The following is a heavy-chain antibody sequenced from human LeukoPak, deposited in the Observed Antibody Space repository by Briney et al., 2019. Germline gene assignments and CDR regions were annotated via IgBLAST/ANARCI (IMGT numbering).Heavy chain of an antibody. V-gene: IGHV4-39*07. CDR3: ARDIPNYYDSSGPSFDI. CDR1: SGSISSNSYY. D-gene: IGHD3-22*01. J-gene: IGHJ3*02. Sequence: PSETLSLTCTVSSGSISSNSYYWGWIRQPPGKGVEWIGSIHYGGSTYYSASLKSRVTISVDTSKNQFSLKLSSVTAADTAVYYCARDIPNYYDSSGPSFDIWGQGTMVTVSS. CDR2: IHYGGST.